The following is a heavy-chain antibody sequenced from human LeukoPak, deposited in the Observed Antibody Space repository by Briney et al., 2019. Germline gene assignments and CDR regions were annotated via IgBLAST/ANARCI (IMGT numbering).Heavy chain of an antibody. J-gene: IGHJ4*02. D-gene: IGHD1/OR15-1a*01. CDR3: ATSESQTKFDY. CDR1: AYSFESYW. Sequence: GESLKISCRGTAYSFESYWIAWVRQMPGKGLEWIGVIYPADSDTKYSPSFQGQVTTSVDRSINTAYLQWSSLKASDTAMYFCATSESQTKFDYWGQGTQVIVSS. V-gene: IGHV5-51*01. CDR2: IYPADSDT.